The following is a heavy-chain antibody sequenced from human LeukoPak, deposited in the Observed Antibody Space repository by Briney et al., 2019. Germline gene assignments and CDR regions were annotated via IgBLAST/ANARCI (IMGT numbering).Heavy chain of an antibody. CDR3: AKGNYDILTGPMDV. D-gene: IGHD3-9*01. CDR2: ISWNSGSI. Sequence: PGRSLRLSCAASGFTFDDYAMHWVRQAPGKCLEWVSGISWNSGSIGYADSVKGRFTISRDNAKNSLYLQMNSLRAEDMALYYCAKGNYDILTGPMDVWGKGTTVTVSS. CDR1: GFTFDDYA. J-gene: IGHJ6*03. V-gene: IGHV3-9*03.